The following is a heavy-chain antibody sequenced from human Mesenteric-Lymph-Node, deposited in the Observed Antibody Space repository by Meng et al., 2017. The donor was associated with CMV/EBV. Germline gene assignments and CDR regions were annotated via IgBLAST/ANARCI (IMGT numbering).Heavy chain of an antibody. Sequence: GGSLRLSCEASEFTFSSYAMHWVRQAPGKGLEWVGWMNPNSVNTGYAQKFQGRVTITRNTSISTAYMELSSLRSEDTAVYYCARGLRKTGGLRKDCSSTSCYPPKQYYFDYWGQGTLVTVSS. D-gene: IGHD2-2*01. CDR1: EFTFSSYA. CDR3: ARGLRKTGGLRKDCSSTSCYPPKQYYFDY. V-gene: IGHV1-8*03. J-gene: IGHJ4*02. CDR2: MNPNSVNT.